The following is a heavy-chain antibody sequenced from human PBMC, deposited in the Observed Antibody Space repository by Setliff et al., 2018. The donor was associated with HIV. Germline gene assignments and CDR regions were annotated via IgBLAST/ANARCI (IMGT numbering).Heavy chain of an antibody. J-gene: IGHJ4*02. Sequence: SVKVSCKASGGTFSSYAISWVRQAPGQGLEWRGGIIPIFGTANYAQKFQGRVTITADESTSTAYMELSSLRSEDTAVYYCARASNFDWVQYYFDYWGQGTLVTVSS. V-gene: IGHV1-69*13. CDR2: IIPIFGTA. CDR1: GGTFSSYA. D-gene: IGHD3-9*01. CDR3: ARASNFDWVQYYFDY.